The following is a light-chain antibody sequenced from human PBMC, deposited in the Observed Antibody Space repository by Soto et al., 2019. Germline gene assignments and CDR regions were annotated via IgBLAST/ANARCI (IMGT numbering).Light chain of an antibody. Sequence: DISMTHSPATLSVSPGERAILSCLASQSISSNLAWYQQKPGQAPRLLIYGASTRATGFPARFSGSGSGTDFTLTISSLQSEDFAVYYCQQFNNWPLTFGGGTKVDIK. J-gene: IGKJ4*01. CDR1: QSISSN. V-gene: IGKV3-15*01. CDR3: QQFNNWPLT. CDR2: GAS.